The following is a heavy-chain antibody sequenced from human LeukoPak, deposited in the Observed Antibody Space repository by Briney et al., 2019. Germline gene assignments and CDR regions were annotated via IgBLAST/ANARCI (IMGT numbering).Heavy chain of an antibody. J-gene: IGHJ3*02. D-gene: IGHD3-22*01. CDR1: GFTFSSYS. Sequence: GGSLRLSCAASGFTFSSYSMHWVRQAPGKGLEWVSSISTSSIYIYYADSVKGRFTISRDNSKNSLYLQMNSLRTEDTALYYCAKARGLIGGAFDIWGQGTMVTVSS. V-gene: IGHV3-21*04. CDR2: ISTSSIYI. CDR3: AKARGLIGGAFDI.